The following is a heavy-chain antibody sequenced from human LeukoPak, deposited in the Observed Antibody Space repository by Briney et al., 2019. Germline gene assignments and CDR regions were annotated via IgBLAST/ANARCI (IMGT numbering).Heavy chain of an antibody. V-gene: IGHV3-30*03. D-gene: IGHD3-16*01. CDR1: GFISSNSG. CDR2: ISYDDNYK. Sequence: GRSLRLSCTASGFISSNSGMHWVRQAPGKGLEGVAVISYDDNYKYYVDSVKGRFTISRDNSKNKLSLQMNSLRPEDSAIYYCARFWDYYGMDVWGQGTTVIVSS. J-gene: IGHJ6*02. CDR3: ARFWDYYGMDV.